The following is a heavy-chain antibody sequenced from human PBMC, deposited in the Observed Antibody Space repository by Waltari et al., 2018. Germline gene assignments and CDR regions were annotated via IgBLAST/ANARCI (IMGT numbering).Heavy chain of an antibody. CDR3: ASGASNYYYYYMDV. V-gene: IGHV1-69*04. CDR2: IIPILGIA. J-gene: IGHJ6*03. D-gene: IGHD1-26*01. CDR1: GGTFSSYA. Sequence: QVQLMQSGAEVKKPGSSVKVSCKASGGTFSSYAISWVRQAPGQGLEWMGGIIPILGIANYAQKFQGRVTITADESTSTAYMELSSLRSEDTAVYYCASGASNYYYYYMDVWGKGTTVTVSS.